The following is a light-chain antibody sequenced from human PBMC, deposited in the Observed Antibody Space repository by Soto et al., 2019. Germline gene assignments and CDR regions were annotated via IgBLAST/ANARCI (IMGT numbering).Light chain of an antibody. CDR2: DAS. CDR3: QQRSNWPPYT. Sequence: EIVLTQSPATLSLSPGERATLSCRASQSVSRYLAWYQQKPGQAPRLLIDDASNRATGIPAKFSGSRSGTDFTLTISSLEPEDFAVYYCQQRSNWPPYTFGQGTKLEIK. V-gene: IGKV3-11*01. CDR1: QSVSRY. J-gene: IGKJ2*01.